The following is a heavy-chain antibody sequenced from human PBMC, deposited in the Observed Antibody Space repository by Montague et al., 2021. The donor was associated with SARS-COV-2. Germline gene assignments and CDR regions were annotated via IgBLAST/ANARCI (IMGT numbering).Heavy chain of an antibody. J-gene: IGHJ4*02. CDR2: SYSNEDT. V-gene: IGHV4-4*07. Sequence: SETLSLTCSVSCGSISSNYWCWSWKRPAKAMEWNGSSYSNEDTTXDHTPKSRGTMSVATYKNQFSLKLTSGSAADTAVYYCAGGSGQYYSPFDYWGQGTLVTVSS. CDR1: CGSISSNY. D-gene: IGHD2-15*01. CDR3: AGGSGQYYSPFDY.